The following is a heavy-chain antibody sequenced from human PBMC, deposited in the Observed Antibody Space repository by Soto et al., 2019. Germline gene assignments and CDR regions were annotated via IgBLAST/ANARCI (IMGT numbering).Heavy chain of an antibody. V-gene: IGHV3-23*01. CDR3: AKVHDYGDRSYYYYYYGMDV. J-gene: IGHJ6*02. CDR1: GFTFSSYA. D-gene: IGHD4-17*01. CDR2: ISGSGGST. Sequence: EVQLLESGGGLVQPGGSLRLSCAASGFTFSSYAMSWVRQAPGKGLEWVSAISGSGGSTYYADSVKGRFTISRDNSKNTLYLQINSLRAEDTAVYYCAKVHDYGDRSYYYYYYGMDVWGQGTTVTVSS.